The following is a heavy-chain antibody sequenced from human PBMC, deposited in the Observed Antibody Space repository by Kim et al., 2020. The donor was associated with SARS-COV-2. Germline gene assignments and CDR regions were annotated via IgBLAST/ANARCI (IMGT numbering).Heavy chain of an antibody. CDR3: ARIGTSRPFDY. D-gene: IGHD2-21*01. Sequence: GGSLRLSCATSGFTFRTYWIRWFRQAPGKGLEWVANINNDGSMQSYADSVRGRFTISRDDAKKSVYLQMSSLRAEDTAVYFCARIGTSRPFDYWGQGTLVTVSS. V-gene: IGHV3-7*01. J-gene: IGHJ4*02. CDR1: GFTFRTYW. CDR2: INNDGSMQ.